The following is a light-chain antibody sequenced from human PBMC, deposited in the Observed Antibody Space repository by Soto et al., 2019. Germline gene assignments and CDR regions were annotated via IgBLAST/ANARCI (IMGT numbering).Light chain of an antibody. V-gene: IGLV1-51*01. CDR1: SSNIGNNY. Sequence: QSALTQPPSVSAAPGQKVTISRSGSSSNIGNNYVSWYQQLPGTAPKLLIYDNNKRPSGIPDRFSGSKSGTSATLGITGLQTGDEADYYCGTWDSSLSAYVFGTGTKVTVL. CDR2: DNN. J-gene: IGLJ1*01. CDR3: GTWDSSLSAYV.